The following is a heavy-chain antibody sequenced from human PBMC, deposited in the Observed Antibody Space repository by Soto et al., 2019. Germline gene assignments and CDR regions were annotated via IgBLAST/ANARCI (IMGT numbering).Heavy chain of an antibody. D-gene: IGHD6-13*01. J-gene: IGHJ4*02. CDR1: GGSFSDYY. CDR2: INHSGST. CDR3: VASPRIAAAAKV. V-gene: IGHV4-34*01. Sequence: PSESLSLTCAVYGGSFSDYYWSWIRQPPGKGLEWIGEINHSGSTNYNPSLKSRVTISVDTYKNQFSLKLSSVTAADTAVYYCVASPRIAAAAKVWGQGTLVTVSS.